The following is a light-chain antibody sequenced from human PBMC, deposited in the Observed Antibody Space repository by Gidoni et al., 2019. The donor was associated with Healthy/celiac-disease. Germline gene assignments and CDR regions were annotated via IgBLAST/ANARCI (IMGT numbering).Light chain of an antibody. J-gene: IGLJ2*01. CDR2: EDN. Sequence: FMLPQPHSVSESPGKTVTISCPGSSGSIASNYVQWYQQRPGSAPTTVIYEDNQRPSGVPDRFSGSIDSSSNSASLTISGLKTEDEADYYCQSYDSSYVVFGGGTKLTVL. CDR3: QSYDSSYVV. V-gene: IGLV6-57*02. CDR1: SGSIASNY.